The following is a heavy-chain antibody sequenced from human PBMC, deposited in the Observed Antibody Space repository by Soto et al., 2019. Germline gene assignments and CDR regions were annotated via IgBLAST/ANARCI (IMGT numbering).Heavy chain of an antibody. CDR1: GYTFTNYG. V-gene: IGHV1-18*01. Sequence: QVPLLQSGAEVKKPGASVKVSCKASGYTFTNYGITWVRHAPGQGLEWMGWISAYNGHTHYTQRLQGRVTMTTDTSTSTAYMELRGIRSDDTAVYYCGRVRQLVVYFYYYMDVWGKGTTVTVSS. J-gene: IGHJ6*03. D-gene: IGHD6-6*01. CDR3: GRVRQLVVYFYYYMDV. CDR2: ISAYNGHT.